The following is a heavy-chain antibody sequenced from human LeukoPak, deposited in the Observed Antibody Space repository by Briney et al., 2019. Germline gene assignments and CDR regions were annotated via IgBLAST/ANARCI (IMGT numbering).Heavy chain of an antibody. D-gene: IGHD7-27*01. V-gene: IGHV5-51*01. CDR2: IYPGDSDT. J-gene: IGHJ4*02. CDR1: GYSFTSYW. Sequence: GESLKISCKGSGYSFTSYWIGWVRQMPGKGLEWMGIIYPGDSDTRYSPSFQGQVTISADKSISTAYLQWSSLKATDTAMYYCARRKSRGALTGPFDYWGQGTLVTVSS. CDR3: ARRKSRGALTGPFDY.